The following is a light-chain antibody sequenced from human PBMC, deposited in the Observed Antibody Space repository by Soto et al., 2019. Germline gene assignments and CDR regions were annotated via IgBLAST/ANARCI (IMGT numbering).Light chain of an antibody. Sequence: DLQMTQSPSSLSASVGDRVTITCQASQDISNYLNWYQQKPGKAPKLLIYDASNLETGVPSRFSGSGSGTDFTFTISSLQPEDIATYYCQQYDNLLRSTFGQGTKLEIK. CDR3: QQYDNLLRST. CDR1: QDISNY. V-gene: IGKV1-33*01. CDR2: DAS. J-gene: IGKJ2*01.